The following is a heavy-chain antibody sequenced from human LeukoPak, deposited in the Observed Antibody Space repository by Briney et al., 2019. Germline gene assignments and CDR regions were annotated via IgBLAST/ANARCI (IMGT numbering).Heavy chain of an antibody. Sequence: GGSLRLSCAASGFIFSNHEMNWVRQAPGKGLEWVSYISSSGSAKYYADSVKGRFTISRDNAQNSLDSQMNSLRAEDTAVYYCARAAFYDDSGYYRPDFWGQGTLVTVSS. D-gene: IGHD3-22*01. J-gene: IGHJ4*02. CDR3: ARAAFYDDSGYYRPDF. V-gene: IGHV3-48*03. CDR2: ISSSGSAK. CDR1: GFIFSNHE.